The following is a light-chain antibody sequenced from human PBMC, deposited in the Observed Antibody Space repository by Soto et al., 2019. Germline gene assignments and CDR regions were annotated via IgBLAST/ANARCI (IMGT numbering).Light chain of an antibody. CDR2: EVS. CDR3: SSYTSSSTLV. CDR1: SSDVGGYNY. Sequence: QSVLTQPASVSGSPGQSITISCNGTSSDVGGYNYVSWYQQHPGKAPKLMIYEVSNRPSGVSNRFSGSKSGNTASLTISGLQAEDEADHYCSSYTSSSTLVFGTGTKLTVL. J-gene: IGLJ1*01. V-gene: IGLV2-14*01.